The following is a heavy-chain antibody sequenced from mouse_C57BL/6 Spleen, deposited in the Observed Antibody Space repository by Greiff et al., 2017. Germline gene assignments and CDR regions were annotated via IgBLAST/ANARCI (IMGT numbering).Heavy chain of an antibody. CDR2: IYWDDDK. Sequence: VKLMESGPGILQSSQTLSLTCSFSGFSLSTSGMGVSWIRQPSGKGLEWLAHIYWDDDKRYNPSLKSRLTISKDTSRNQVFLKITSVDTADTATYYCARRGTNWDVGYFDVWGTGTTVTVSS. D-gene: IGHD4-1*01. CDR1: GFSLSTSGMG. J-gene: IGHJ1*03. V-gene: IGHV8-12*01. CDR3: ARRGTNWDVGYFDV.